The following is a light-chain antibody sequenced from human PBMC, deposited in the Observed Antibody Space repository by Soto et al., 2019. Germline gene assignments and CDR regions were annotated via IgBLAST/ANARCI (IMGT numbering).Light chain of an antibody. CDR2: GAS. Sequence: DIQMTQSPYSLSASVGDRVTIACRACETVSTYVNWYQQKPGRAPKLLIYGASNLQSGVPSRFSGSGSATDFTLTITSLQPEDFATYYCQQSYSTTFTFGPGTKVDIK. CDR3: QQSYSTTFT. J-gene: IGKJ3*01. CDR1: ETVSTY. V-gene: IGKV1-39*01.